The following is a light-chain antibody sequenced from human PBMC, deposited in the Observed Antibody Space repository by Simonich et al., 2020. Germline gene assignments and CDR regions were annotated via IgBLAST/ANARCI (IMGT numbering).Light chain of an antibody. CDR2: GTS. CDR1: SSTIGAGYD. Sequence: QSVLTQPPSLSGAPGQLVTISCTGSSSTIGAGYDVHWDQQLPGTAPKLFIYGTSTRPAGFPDGFSGSKSGTSASLAITGLQAEDEADYYCQSYDSSHVVFGGGTKLTVL. J-gene: IGLJ2*01. V-gene: IGLV1-40*01. CDR3: QSYDSSHVV.